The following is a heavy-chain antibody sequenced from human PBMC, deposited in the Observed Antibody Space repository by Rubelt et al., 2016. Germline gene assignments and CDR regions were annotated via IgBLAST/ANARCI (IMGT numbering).Heavy chain of an antibody. CDR1: GGSFSNYA. V-gene: IGHV1-69*04. CDR3: ATFYSSTFYWAYFQD. CDR2: IVPIIGLA. Sequence: QVQLVQSGAEVKKPGASVKVSCKASGGSFSNYAISWVRQAPGHGLEWMGRIVPIIGLANSAQKFQGRVTITEDISTNTAYMELSSLRSEDTAVYYCATFYSSTFYWAYFQDWGQGTLVTVSS. D-gene: IGHD6-13*01. J-gene: IGHJ1*01.